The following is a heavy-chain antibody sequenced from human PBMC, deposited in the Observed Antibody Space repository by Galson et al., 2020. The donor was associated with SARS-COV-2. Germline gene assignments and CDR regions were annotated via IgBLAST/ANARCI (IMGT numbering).Heavy chain of an antibody. D-gene: IGHD6-19*01. CDR1: GFTFSSYG. Sequence: PGGSLRLSCAASGFTFSSYGMHWVRQAPGKGLEWVAVIWYDGSNKYYADSVKGRFTISRDNSKNTLYLQMNSLRAEDTAVYYCARDRSSGWSIDYWGQGTLVTVSS. J-gene: IGHJ4*02. V-gene: IGHV3-33*01. CDR3: ARDRSSGWSIDY. CDR2: IWYDGSNK.